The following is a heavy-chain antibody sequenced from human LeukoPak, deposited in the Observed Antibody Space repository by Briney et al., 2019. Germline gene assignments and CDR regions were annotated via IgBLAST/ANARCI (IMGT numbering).Heavy chain of an antibody. CDR1: GYTFTGYY. CDR3: AREEAIAAAISPGWFDP. D-gene: IGHD6-13*01. CDR2: INPSGGGT. Sequence: ASVKVSCKASGYTFTGYYMHWARQAPGQGLEWIGWINPSGGGTNYAQKFQGRVTRTRDTSISTDYMELSRLRSDDTAVYYCAREEAIAAAISPGWFDPWGQGTLVTVSS. J-gene: IGHJ5*02. V-gene: IGHV1-2*02.